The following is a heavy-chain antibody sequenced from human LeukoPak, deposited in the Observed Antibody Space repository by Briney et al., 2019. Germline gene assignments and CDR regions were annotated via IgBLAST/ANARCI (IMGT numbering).Heavy chain of an antibody. CDR2: IYYSGST. D-gene: IGHD4-11*01. CDR3: ASSSNGSRIEI. J-gene: IGHJ3*02. Sequence: PSETLSLTCTVSGGSVSSGSYYWSSIRQPPGKGLEWIGDIYYSGSTKYDPSLKSRVTISVDTSKNQFSLKLNSVTAADTAVYYCASSSNGSRIEIWGQGTMVTVSS. V-gene: IGHV4-61*01. CDR1: GGSVSSGSYY.